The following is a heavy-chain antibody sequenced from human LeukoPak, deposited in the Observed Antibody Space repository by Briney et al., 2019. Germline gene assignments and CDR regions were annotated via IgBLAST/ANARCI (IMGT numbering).Heavy chain of an antibody. V-gene: IGHV3-7*01. CDR2: IKQDGGEI. J-gene: IGHJ4*02. Sequence: GGSLRLSCVASGFTFRSDWMSWVRQAPGKGPEWVASIKQDGGEIYYVESVKGRFTISRDNARNSLYLQMNSLRVEDTAVYYCAREWNWGQGSLVTVSS. CDR3: AREWN. CDR1: GFTFRSDW.